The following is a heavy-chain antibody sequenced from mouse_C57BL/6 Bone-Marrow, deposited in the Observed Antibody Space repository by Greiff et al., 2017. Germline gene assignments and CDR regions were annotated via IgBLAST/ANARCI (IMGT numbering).Heavy chain of an antibody. CDR2: ISYSGIT. D-gene: IGHD2-4*01. J-gene: IGHJ1*03. CDR1: GYSIPSDY. V-gene: IGHV3-8*01. Sequence: VQLKESGPGLAKPSQTLSLTCSVTGYSIPSDYWNWIRKFPGNKLEYMGYISYSGITYSTPSLKSPISLTRDTSKNQYYLQLNSVTTEDTATYYCARLPLNYDYDEWYFDVWGTGTTVTVSS. CDR3: ARLPLNYDYDEWYFDV.